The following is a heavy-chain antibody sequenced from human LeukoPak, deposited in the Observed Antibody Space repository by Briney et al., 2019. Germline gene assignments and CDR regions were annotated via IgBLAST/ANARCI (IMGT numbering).Heavy chain of an antibody. CDR2: ISSSSSYI. D-gene: IGHD3-3*01. CDR1: GLTFSSYS. V-gene: IGHV3-21*01. CDR3: ARAGPGDFWSGYLGYYYYMDV. Sequence: GGSLRLSCAASGLTFSSYSMNWVRQAPGKGLEWVSSISSSSSYIYYADSVKGRFTVSRDNAKNSLYLQMNSLRAEDTAVYYCARAGPGDFWSGYLGYYYYMDVWGKGTTVTVSS. J-gene: IGHJ6*03.